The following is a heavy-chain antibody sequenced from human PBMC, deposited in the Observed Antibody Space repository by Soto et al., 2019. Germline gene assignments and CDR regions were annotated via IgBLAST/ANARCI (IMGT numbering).Heavy chain of an antibody. CDR2: IYYSGST. CDR3: ARDRHYYDSTGYYYLDY. CDR1: GGSISSGDYY. V-gene: IGHV4-30-4*01. Sequence: SETLSLTCTVSGGSISSGDYYWSWIRQPPGKGLEWIGYIYYSGSTYYNPSLKSRVTISVDTSKNQFSLKLSSVTAADTAVYYCARDRHYYDSTGYYYLDYWGQGTLVTVSS. D-gene: IGHD3-22*01. J-gene: IGHJ4*02.